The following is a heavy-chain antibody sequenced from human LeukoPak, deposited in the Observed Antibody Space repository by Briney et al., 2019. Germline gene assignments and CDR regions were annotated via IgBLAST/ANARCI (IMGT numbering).Heavy chain of an antibody. Sequence: GGSLRLSCAASGFTFSSYWMHWVRQAPGKGLVWVSRINSDGSSTSYADSVKGRFTISRDSAKNTLYLQMNSLRAEDTAVYYCARSDDSGSSCFDYWGQGTLVTVSS. J-gene: IGHJ4*02. D-gene: IGHD1-26*01. CDR2: INSDGSST. CDR3: ARSDDSGSSCFDY. V-gene: IGHV3-74*01. CDR1: GFTFSSYW.